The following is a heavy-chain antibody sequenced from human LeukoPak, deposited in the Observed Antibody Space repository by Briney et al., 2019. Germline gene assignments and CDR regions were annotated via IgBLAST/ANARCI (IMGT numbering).Heavy chain of an antibody. V-gene: IGHV3-66*01. CDR1: GFTVSSNY. J-gene: IGHJ4*02. CDR3: TRDPPSSY. CDR2: IYAGGNT. Sequence: GGSLRLSCAASGFTVSSNYTTWVRQAPGKGLEWVSVIYAGGNTYYADSVKGRFTISRDNSKNIVYLQMNNLRAEDTSVYYCTRDPPSSYWGQGTLVTVSS.